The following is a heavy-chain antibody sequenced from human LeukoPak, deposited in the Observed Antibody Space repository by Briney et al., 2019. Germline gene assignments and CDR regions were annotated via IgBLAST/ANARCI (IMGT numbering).Heavy chain of an antibody. D-gene: IGHD3-10*01. CDR3: ARGAAERRLLRFGEPTWEVYNWFDP. CDR2: INHSGST. J-gene: IGHJ5*02. V-gene: IGHV4-34*01. CDR1: GGSFSGYY. Sequence: SETLSLTCAVYGGSFSGYYWSWIRQPPGKGLEWIGEINHSGSTNYNPSLKSRVTISVDTSKNQFSLKLSSVTAADTAVYYCARGAAERRLLRFGEPTWEVYNWFDPWGQGTLVTVSS.